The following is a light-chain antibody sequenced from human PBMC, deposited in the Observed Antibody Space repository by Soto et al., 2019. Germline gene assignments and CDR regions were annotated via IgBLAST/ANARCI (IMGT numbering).Light chain of an antibody. CDR2: EVT. J-gene: IGLJ3*02. Sequence: QSALTQPPSASGSPGQSVTISCTGTSSDVGGYNYVSWYQQHPGKAPKLMIYEVTKRPSGVPDRFSGSKSGNTASLTVSGLQAEDEADYYCPAWDNSLSGWVFGGGTKLNVL. V-gene: IGLV2-8*01. CDR1: SSDVGGYNY. CDR3: PAWDNSLSGWV.